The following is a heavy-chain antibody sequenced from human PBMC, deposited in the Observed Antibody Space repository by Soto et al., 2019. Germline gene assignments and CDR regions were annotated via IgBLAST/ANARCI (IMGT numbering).Heavy chain of an antibody. CDR2: ISYDGTNK. Sequence: QVQLVESGGGVVQPGRSLRLSCAASGFTFSSYAMHWVRQAPGKGLEWVAIISYDGTNKYYADSVKGRFTISRDNSKNTRYVKRTSVRAEDTAVYYCARGPANYYDSSGLTWYFDLWGRGTLVPVSS. CDR3: ARGPANYYDSSGLTWYFDL. J-gene: IGHJ2*01. V-gene: IGHV3-30-3*01. CDR1: GFTFSSYA. D-gene: IGHD3-22*01.